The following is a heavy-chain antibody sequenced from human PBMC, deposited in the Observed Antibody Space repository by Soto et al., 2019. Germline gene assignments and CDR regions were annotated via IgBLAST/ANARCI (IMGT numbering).Heavy chain of an antibody. J-gene: IGHJ4*02. Sequence: QVQLVESGGGVVQPGRSLRLSCAASGFTFSSYGMHWVRQAPGKGLEWVAVISYDGSNKYYADSVKGRFTISRDNSKNTLYLQMNSLRAEDTAVYYCAKGDYDILTGYVYPSVLFDYCGQGTLVTVSS. CDR2: ISYDGSNK. D-gene: IGHD3-9*01. V-gene: IGHV3-30*18. CDR3: AKGDYDILTGYVYPSVLFDY. CDR1: GFTFSSYG.